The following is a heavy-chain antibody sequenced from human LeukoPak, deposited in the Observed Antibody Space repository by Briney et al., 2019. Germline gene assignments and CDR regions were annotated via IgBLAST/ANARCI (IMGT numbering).Heavy chain of an antibody. V-gene: IGHV4-34*01. CDR3: ARGLRMTTFHNWFDP. D-gene: IGHD1-1*01. Sequence: SETLSLTCAVYGGSFSGYYWSWIRQPPGKGLEWIGEINHSGSTNYNPSLKSRVTISVGTSKNQFSLKLSSVTAADTAVYYCARGLRMTTFHNWFDPWGQGTLVTVSS. J-gene: IGHJ5*02. CDR1: GGSFSGYY. CDR2: INHSGST.